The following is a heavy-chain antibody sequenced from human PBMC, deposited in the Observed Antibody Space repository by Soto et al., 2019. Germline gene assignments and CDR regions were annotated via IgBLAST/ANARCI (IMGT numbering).Heavy chain of an antibody. CDR2: INPNSGGT. D-gene: IGHD2-2*01. J-gene: IGHJ4*02. CDR1: GYTFTGYY. Sequence: ASVKVSCKASGYTFTGYYMHWVRQAPGQGLEWMGWINPNSGGTNHAQKFQGRVTMTRDTSISTAYMELSRLRSDDTAVYYCARVPARNKYYFDYWGQGTLVTVSS. CDR3: ARVPARNKYYFDY. V-gene: IGHV1-2*02.